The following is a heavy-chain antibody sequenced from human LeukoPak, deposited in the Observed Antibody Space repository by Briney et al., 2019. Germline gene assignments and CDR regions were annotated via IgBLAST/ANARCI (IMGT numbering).Heavy chain of an antibody. CDR2: INSDGRST. V-gene: IGHV3-74*01. D-gene: IGHD3-22*01. CDR1: GFAFSSYW. J-gene: IGHJ4*02. Sequence: GGSLRLSCAASGFAFSSYWMHWVRQAPGKGLVWVSRINSDGRSTSYADSVKGRFTISRDNSKNTLHLQMNSLRAEDTAVYYCARHSSGYYHYDYWGPGTPVTVAS. CDR3: ARHSSGYYHYDY.